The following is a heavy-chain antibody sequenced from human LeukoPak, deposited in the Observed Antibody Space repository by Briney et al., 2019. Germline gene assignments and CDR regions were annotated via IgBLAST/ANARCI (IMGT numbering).Heavy chain of an antibody. CDR1: GFTFSSYA. CDR3: AKGWWGGYSLRDAFDI. Sequence: GGSLRLSCASSGFTFSSYAMSWVRQAPGKGLEWVSAVSGSGGSTYYADSVKGRFTISRDNSKNTLYLQMNSLRAEDTAVYYCAKGWWGGYSLRDAFDIWGQGTMVTVSS. CDR2: VSGSGGST. V-gene: IGHV3-23*01. D-gene: IGHD5-18*01. J-gene: IGHJ3*02.